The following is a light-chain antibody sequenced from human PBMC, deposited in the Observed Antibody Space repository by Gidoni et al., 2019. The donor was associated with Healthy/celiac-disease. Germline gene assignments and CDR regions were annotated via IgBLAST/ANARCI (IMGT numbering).Light chain of an antibody. Sequence: DIQLTQSPSFLSASVGDRVTITCRASQGISSYLAWYQQKPGKAPKLLIYAASTLQSGVPSSFSGSGSGTEFTLTISSLQPEDFATYYCQQLNSYPLSCGQGTKLEIK. J-gene: IGKJ2*03. CDR3: QQLNSYPLS. CDR2: AAS. CDR1: QGISSY. V-gene: IGKV1-9*01.